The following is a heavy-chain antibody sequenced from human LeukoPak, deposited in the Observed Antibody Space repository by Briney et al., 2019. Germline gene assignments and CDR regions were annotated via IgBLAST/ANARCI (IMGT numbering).Heavy chain of an antibody. V-gene: IGHV3-7*01. CDR3: ARGSTYYDSSGQVPFDY. CDR2: IKQDGSEK. J-gene: IGHJ4*02. Sequence: RGSLRLSCAASGFTFSTYWMTWVRQAPGKGLEWVANIKQDGSEKYYVDSVKGRFTISRDNAKNSLYLQMDSLRAEDTAVYYCARGSTYYDSSGQVPFDYWGQGTLVTVSS. D-gene: IGHD3-22*01. CDR1: GFTFSTYW.